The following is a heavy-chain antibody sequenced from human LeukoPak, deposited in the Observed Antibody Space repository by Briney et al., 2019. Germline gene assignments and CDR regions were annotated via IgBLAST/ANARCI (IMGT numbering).Heavy chain of an antibody. CDR1: GGSFSGYY. CDR2: INHSGST. J-gene: IGHJ4*02. D-gene: IGHD3-3*01. CDR3: ARGPPWHYDFWSGYYTAMGTFDS. Sequence: SETLSLTCAVYGGSFSGYYWSWIRQPPGKGLEWIGEINHSGSTNYNPSLKSRVTISVDTSKHQFSLKLSSVPAADTAVSYCARGPPWHYDFWSGYYTAMGTFDSWGQGTLVTVSS. V-gene: IGHV4-34*01.